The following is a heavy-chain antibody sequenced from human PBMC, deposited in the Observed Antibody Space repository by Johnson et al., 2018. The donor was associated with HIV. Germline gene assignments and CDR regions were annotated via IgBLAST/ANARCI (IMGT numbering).Heavy chain of an antibody. CDR2: IKSKPDGGTT. J-gene: IGHJ3*02. D-gene: IGHD3-22*01. Sequence: VQLVESGGGLVKPGGSLRLSCAASGFSFSNAWMSWVRQAPGKGLEWVGRIKSKPDGGTTDYAAPVKGRFTISRDNSKNTLYLQMNSLRAEDTAVYYCAKVRGTMIVVFGAFDIWGQGTMVTVSS. V-gene: IGHV3-15*01. CDR3: AKVRGTMIVVFGAFDI. CDR1: GFSFSNAW.